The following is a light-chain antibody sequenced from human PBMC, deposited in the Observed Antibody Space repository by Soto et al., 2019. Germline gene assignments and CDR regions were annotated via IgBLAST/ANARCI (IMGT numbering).Light chain of an antibody. V-gene: IGLV1-44*01. J-gene: IGLJ2*01. Sequence: QSVLSQPPSASGTPEQTVTNSGSGISSNTGSNSVDWYQQLPGTAPKLLIYRNKQRPSGVPDRFSGSKSGTSASLAIRGLQSSDEADYYCPSWDGSLNRSVSGGGTKLTVL. CDR3: PSWDGSLNRSV. CDR1: SSNTGSNS. CDR2: RNK.